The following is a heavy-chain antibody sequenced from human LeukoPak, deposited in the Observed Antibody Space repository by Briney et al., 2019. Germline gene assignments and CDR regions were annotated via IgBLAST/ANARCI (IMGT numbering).Heavy chain of an antibody. D-gene: IGHD2-15*01. V-gene: IGHV5-51*01. CDR3: ARQTRYCSGGSCHSLYYYGMDV. J-gene: IGHJ6*04. CDR1: GYSFTSYW. CDR2: IYPGDSDT. Sequence: PGESLKISCKGSGYSFTSYWIGWVRHMPGKGLEWMGIIYPGDSDTRYSPSFQGQVTISADKSISTAYLQWSSLKASDTAMYYCARQTRYCSGGSCHSLYYYGMDVWGKGTTVTVSS.